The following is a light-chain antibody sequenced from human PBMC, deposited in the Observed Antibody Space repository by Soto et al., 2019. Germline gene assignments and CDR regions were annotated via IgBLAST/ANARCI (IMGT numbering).Light chain of an antibody. Sequence: DIQMTQSPSTLSASVGDRVTITCRASESIDDWLAWYQQKPGKAPKLLIYTASSLHSGVPSRFSGSGSGTESTLTISSLQPDDFDTYYCQQYHRYITFGPGTRLEI. CDR2: TAS. CDR3: QQYHRYIT. CDR1: ESIDDW. J-gene: IGKJ5*01. V-gene: IGKV1-5*03.